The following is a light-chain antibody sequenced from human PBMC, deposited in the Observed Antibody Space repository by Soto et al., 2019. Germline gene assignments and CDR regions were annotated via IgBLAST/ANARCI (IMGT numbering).Light chain of an antibody. CDR3: QQRSSWPRA. V-gene: IGKV3-11*01. CDR2: DAS. J-gene: IGKJ4*01. CDR1: HNINTY. Sequence: EIVLTQSPDTLSLSLGERATLSCRASHNINTYLVWYQQKPGQAPGLLIYDASKRATGIPDRFSGSGSGTDFTLTITSLAPEDFALYYCQQRSSWPRAFGGGTKVEIK.